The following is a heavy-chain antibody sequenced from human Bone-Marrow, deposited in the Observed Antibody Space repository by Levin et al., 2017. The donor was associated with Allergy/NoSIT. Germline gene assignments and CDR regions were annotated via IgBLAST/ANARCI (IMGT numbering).Heavy chain of an antibody. CDR2: ISHDGDDK. J-gene: IGHJ5*02. CDR1: TVNFDTYG. CDR3: AKDFTGEDDT. D-gene: IGHD7-27*01. V-gene: IGHV3-30*18. Sequence: PGGSLRLSCVASTVNFDTYGMHWVRQAPGKGLEWVALISHDGDDKSYAKSVKGRFTISRDNSKNTVSLQMNTLRPADSAIYYCAKDFTGEDDTWGQGTLVTVSS.